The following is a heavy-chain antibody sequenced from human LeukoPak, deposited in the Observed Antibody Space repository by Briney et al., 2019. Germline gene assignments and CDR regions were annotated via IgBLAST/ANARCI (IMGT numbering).Heavy chain of an antibody. V-gene: IGHV3-74*01. CDR3: ARRDNYDY. Sequence: RGSPRLSCVASGFTLSGNWMHWVRQAPGKGLVWVSRINSDGSSTSYADSVKGRFTISRDNAKNTLYLQMNSLRAEDTAVYYCARRDNYDYWGQGTLVTVSS. CDR2: INSDGSST. CDR1: GFTLSGNW. D-gene: IGHD2-15*01. J-gene: IGHJ4*02.